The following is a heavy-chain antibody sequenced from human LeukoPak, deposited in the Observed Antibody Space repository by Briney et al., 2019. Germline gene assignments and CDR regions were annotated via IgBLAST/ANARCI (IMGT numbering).Heavy chain of an antibody. J-gene: IGHJ5*02. CDR2: ISGSASST. CDR3: AKPGRVYSSSNCWGWTNWFDP. V-gene: IGHV3-23*01. CDR1: GFTFSNYA. D-gene: IGHD2-2*01. Sequence: SGGSLRLSCAASGFTFSNYAMNWVRQAPGKGLEWVSAISGSASSTYYADSVKGRFTISRDNSKNTLYLQMNSLRAEDTAVYHCAKPGRVYSSSNCWGWTNWFDPWGQGILVTVSS.